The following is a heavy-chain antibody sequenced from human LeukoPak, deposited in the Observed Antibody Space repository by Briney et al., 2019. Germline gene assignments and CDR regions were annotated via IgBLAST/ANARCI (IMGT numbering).Heavy chain of an antibody. D-gene: IGHD2-21*02. Sequence: SETLSLTCTVSGGSISSYYWSWIRQPPGKGLEWIGYIYYSGGTNYNPSLKSRVTISVDTSKNQFSLKLSSVTAADTAVYYCARYVVVTAYFDYWGQGTLVTVSS. J-gene: IGHJ4*02. CDR1: GGSISSYY. V-gene: IGHV4-59*01. CDR3: ARYVVVTAYFDY. CDR2: IYYSGGT.